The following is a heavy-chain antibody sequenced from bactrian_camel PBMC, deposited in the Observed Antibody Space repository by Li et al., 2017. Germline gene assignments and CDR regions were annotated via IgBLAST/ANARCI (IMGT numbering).Heavy chain of an antibody. CDR1: TGTFRSAC. Sequence: QLVESGGGSVQDGGSLRLSCAARTGTFRSACMGWIRQAPGKEREGVARIGSDDIPSYEDSVKGRFNISYDNAKKTLYLQMNSLKPEDTAMYYCAADRRTNYYSRNINYWGQGTQVTVS. V-gene: IGHV3S68*01. D-gene: IGHD2*01. CDR3: AADRRTNYYSRNINY. J-gene: IGHJ4*01. CDR2: IGSDDIP.